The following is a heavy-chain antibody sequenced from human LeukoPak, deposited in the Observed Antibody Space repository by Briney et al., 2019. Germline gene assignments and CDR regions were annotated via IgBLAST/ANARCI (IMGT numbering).Heavy chain of an antibody. CDR1: GGSISSYY. D-gene: IGHD4-17*01. CDR3: ARVRVSPFGMDV. Sequence: SETLSLTCTVSGGSISSYYWSWIRQPPGKGLEWIGYIYYSGSTNYNPSLKSRVTISVDTSKTQFSLKLSSVTAADTAVYYCARVRVSPFGMDVWGQGTTVTVSS. J-gene: IGHJ6*02. CDR2: IYYSGST. V-gene: IGHV4-59*01.